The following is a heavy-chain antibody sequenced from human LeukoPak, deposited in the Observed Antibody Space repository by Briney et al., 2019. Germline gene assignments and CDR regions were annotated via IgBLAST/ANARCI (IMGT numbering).Heavy chain of an antibody. D-gene: IGHD2-2*02. J-gene: IGHJ4*02. CDR3: ARNPKRRPNVVVPAARPHELDY. CDR1: GGSFSGYY. Sequence: SETLSLTCAVYGGSFSGYYWSWIRQPPGKGLEWIGEINHSGSTNYNPSLKSRVTISVDTSKNQFSLKLSSVTAADTAVYYCARNPKRRPNVVVPAARPHELDYWGQGTLVTVSS. V-gene: IGHV4-34*01. CDR2: INHSGST.